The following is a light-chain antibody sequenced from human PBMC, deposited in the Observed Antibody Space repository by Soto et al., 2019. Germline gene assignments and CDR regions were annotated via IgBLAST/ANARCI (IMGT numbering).Light chain of an antibody. Sequence: IVMTQSPATLSVSPGERVTLSCRASQSVSSNLAWYQQKVGQAPRLLIYGASSRATGIPARFSGSGSGTDFTLTINRIETEDFAVYYCQQRNYSPITSGQGTRRESK. CDR2: GAS. J-gene: IGKJ5*01. CDR3: QQRNYSPIT. V-gene: IGKV3D-15*01. CDR1: QSVSSN.